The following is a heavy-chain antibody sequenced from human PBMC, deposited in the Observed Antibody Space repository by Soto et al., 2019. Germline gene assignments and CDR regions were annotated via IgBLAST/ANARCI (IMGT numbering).Heavy chain of an antibody. CDR3: AKDSGYYDSSGRYYYYYGMDV. CDR1: GFTFSSYG. J-gene: IGHJ6*02. Sequence: GGSLRLSCAASGFTFSSYGMHWVRQAPGKGLEWVAVISYDGSNKYYADSVKGRFTISRDNSKNTLYLQMNSLRAEDTAVYYCAKDSGYYDSSGRYYYYYGMDVWGQGTTVTVSS. CDR2: ISYDGSNK. D-gene: IGHD3-22*01. V-gene: IGHV3-30*18.